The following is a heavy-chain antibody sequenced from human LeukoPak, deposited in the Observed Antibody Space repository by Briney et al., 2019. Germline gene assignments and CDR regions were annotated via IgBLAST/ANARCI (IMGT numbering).Heavy chain of an antibody. CDR3: ARLRLAAAAFDP. V-gene: IGHV3-53*01. Sequence: GGSLRLSCAASGFTVSSNYMSWVRQAPGKGLEWVSVIYSGGSTYYADSVKGRFTISRDNSKNTLYLQMNSLRAEDTAVYYCARLRLAAAAFDPWGQGTLVTVSS. D-gene: IGHD6-13*01. J-gene: IGHJ5*02. CDR1: GFTVSSNY. CDR2: IYSGGST.